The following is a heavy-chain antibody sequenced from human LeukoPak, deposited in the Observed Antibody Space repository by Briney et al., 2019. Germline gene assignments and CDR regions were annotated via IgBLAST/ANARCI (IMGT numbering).Heavy chain of an antibody. CDR3: AKPRGYYDSSGNYFDY. Sequence: GGSLRLSCAASGFTFNSYGMHWVRQAPGKGLEWVAFIRYDGSNKYYADSVKGRFTISRDNSKNTLYLQMNSLRAEDTAVYYCAKPRGYYDSSGNYFDYWGPRTLVTVSS. CDR1: GFTFNSYG. D-gene: IGHD3-22*01. V-gene: IGHV3-30*02. CDR2: IRYDGSNK. J-gene: IGHJ4*02.